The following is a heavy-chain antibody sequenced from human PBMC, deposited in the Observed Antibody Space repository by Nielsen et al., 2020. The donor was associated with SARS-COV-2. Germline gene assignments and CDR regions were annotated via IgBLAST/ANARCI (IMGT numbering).Heavy chain of an antibody. CDR1: GFTFSSYG. CDR3: ARQATIYMNEVSGMDV. D-gene: IGHD3-9*01. Sequence: GESLKISCAASGFTFSSYGMHWVRQAPGKGLEWVAVIWYDGSNKYYADSVRGRFIVSRDNFRNTLSLHMDSLRTEDTAVYFCARQATIYMNEVSGMDVWGQGTTVTVSS. CDR2: IWYDGSNK. J-gene: IGHJ6*02. V-gene: IGHV3-33*01.